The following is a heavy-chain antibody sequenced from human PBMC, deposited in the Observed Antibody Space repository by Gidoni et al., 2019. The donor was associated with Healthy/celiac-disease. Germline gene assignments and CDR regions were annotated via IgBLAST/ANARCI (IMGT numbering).Heavy chain of an antibody. V-gene: IGHV1-2*06. CDR2: INPNSGGT. CDR3: ARDLGDLPYYYGMDV. D-gene: IGHD3-16*01. J-gene: IGHJ6*02. Sequence: QVQLVQSGAEVKKPGASVKVSCKASGYTFTVYYMHGVRQAPGQGLEWMGRINPNSGGTNYAQKFQGRVTMTRDTSISTAYMELSRLRSDDTAVYYCARDLGDLPYYYGMDVWGQGTTVTVSS. CDR1: GYTFTVYY.